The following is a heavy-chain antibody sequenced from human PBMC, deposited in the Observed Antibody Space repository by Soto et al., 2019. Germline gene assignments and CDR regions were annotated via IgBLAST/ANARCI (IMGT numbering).Heavy chain of an antibody. CDR2: ISAYNSHT. CDR3: ANSAGPSIEAAQTWFDP. D-gene: IGHD6-13*01. V-gene: IGHV1-18*04. J-gene: IGHJ5*02. CDR1: GFTFINSG. Sequence: ASVKVSCKASGFTFINSGISWVRQTPGQGLEWVAWISAYNSHTNYAEKVQGRVTMTTDTPTSTAYMELRSLRSDDTAVYYCANSAGPSIEAAQTWFDPWGQGALVTVSS.